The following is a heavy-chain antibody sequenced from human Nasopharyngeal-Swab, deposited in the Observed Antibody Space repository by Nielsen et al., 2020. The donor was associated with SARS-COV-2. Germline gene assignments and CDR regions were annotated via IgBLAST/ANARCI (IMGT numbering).Heavy chain of an antibody. J-gene: IGHJ4*02. CDR2: INPNNGGT. Sequence: ASVKVSCKPSGYTFYAYNMHWVRQAPGQGLEWMGRINPNNGGTNYAQRFQGRVTMTWDTSISTAYTEVTRLTSDDTAMYYCAREGADLWGQGTLVTVSS. CDR3: AREGADL. D-gene: IGHD3-16*01. V-gene: IGHV1-2*06. CDR1: GYTFYAYN.